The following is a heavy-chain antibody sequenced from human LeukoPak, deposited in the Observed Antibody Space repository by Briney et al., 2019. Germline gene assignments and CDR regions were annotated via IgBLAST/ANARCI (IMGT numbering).Heavy chain of an antibody. D-gene: IGHD1-1*01. CDR3: ATTGEVEELEPYYFDY. Sequence: GGSLRLSCAASGFTFSSYAMSWVRQAPGKGLEWVSAISGSGGSTYYAASVKGRFTISRDNSKNTLYLQMNSPTAEDTAVYYCATTGEVEELEPYYFDYWGQGTLVTASS. V-gene: IGHV3-23*01. CDR2: ISGSGGST. J-gene: IGHJ4*02. CDR1: GFTFSSYA.